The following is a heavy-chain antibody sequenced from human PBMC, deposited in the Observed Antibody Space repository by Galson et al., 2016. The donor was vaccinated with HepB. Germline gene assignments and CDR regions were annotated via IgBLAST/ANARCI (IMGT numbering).Heavy chain of an antibody. J-gene: IGHJ4*02. D-gene: IGHD2/OR15-2a*01. CDR3: AKRHEYCPPVGCSVDS. V-gene: IGHV3-30*18. CDR1: GFTFNRRG. Sequence: SLRLSCAASGFTFNRRGMLWVRQAPGKGLEWVAAESMDGRREFYADSVKGRFTISRDNSNNMLFLQMSSLRVDDTAVYYCAKRHEYCPPVGCSVDSWGQGTLVSVSS. CDR2: ESMDGRRE.